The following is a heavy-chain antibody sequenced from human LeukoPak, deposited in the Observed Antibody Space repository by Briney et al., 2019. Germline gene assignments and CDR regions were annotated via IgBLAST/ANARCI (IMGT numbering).Heavy chain of an antibody. J-gene: IGHJ4*02. CDR2: IYTSGST. Sequence: SETPSLTCTVSGGSISSGSYYWSWIRQPAGKGLEWIGRIYTSGSTNYNPSLQSRVTISVDTSKNQFSLKLSSVTAADTAVYYCARAVAAAECLFDYWGQGTLVTVSS. V-gene: IGHV4-61*02. CDR1: GGSISSGSYY. D-gene: IGHD6-13*01. CDR3: ARAVAAAECLFDY.